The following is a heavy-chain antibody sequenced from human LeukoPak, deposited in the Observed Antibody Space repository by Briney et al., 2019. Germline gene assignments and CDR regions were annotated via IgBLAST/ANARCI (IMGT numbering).Heavy chain of an antibody. Sequence: ASVKVSCKASGYTFTSYDINWVRQATGQGLEWMGWMNPNSGNTGYAQKFQGRVTITRNTSISTAYMELSSLRSEDTAVYYCARLGDGYYDGSLDYWGQGTLVTVSS. V-gene: IGHV1-8*03. CDR2: MNPNSGNT. CDR1: GYTFTSYD. CDR3: ARLGDGYYDGSLDY. D-gene: IGHD3-22*01. J-gene: IGHJ4*02.